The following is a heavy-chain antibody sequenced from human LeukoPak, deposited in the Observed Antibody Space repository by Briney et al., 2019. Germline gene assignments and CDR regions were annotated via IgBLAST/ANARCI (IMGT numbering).Heavy chain of an antibody. Sequence: GGSLRLSCAASGFTFSSYSMNWVRQAPGKGLEWVSSISSSSSYIYYADSVKGRFTISRDNAKNSLYLQMNSLRVEDTAVYYCARDPYSGSYGDSYYYYMDVWGKGTTVTISS. CDR3: ARDPYSGSYGDSYYYYMDV. CDR2: ISSSSSYI. J-gene: IGHJ6*03. D-gene: IGHD1-26*01. CDR1: GFTFSSYS. V-gene: IGHV3-21*01.